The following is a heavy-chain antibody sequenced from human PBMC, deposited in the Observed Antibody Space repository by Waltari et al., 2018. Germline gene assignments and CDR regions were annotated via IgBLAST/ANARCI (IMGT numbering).Heavy chain of an antibody. Sequence: EVQLVESGGGLVQPGGSLRLSCAASGFTFSSYWMSWVRQAPGKGLEWVANIKQDGSGKDEWEAVRGRFTIAREKAKNSRCLQRNILRAEDTAVYYCARLGSGGWGIFGVVIRDYYYYGMDVWGQGTTVTVSS. V-gene: IGHV3-7*04. CDR2: IKQDGSGK. D-gene: IGHD3-3*01. CDR3: ARLGSGGWGIFGVVIRDYYYYGMDV. CDR1: GFTFSSYW. J-gene: IGHJ6*02.